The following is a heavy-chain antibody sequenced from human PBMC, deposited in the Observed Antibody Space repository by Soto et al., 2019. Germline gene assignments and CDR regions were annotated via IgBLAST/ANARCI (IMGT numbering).Heavy chain of an antibody. CDR1: RYTFTSHG. Sequence: QIQLMQSGGDVKTPGASLKVYCTTSRYTFTSHGIAWVRQAPGQVIAWMGWISTFNGTTDYAQKFQGRVTMTADTITSTVHMELRSLRSDDTGVYYCARLLTEGATFREDAFDLWGPGTKVTVSS. CDR3: ARLLTEGATFREDAFDL. CDR2: ISTFNGTT. D-gene: IGHD3-9*01. J-gene: IGHJ3*01. V-gene: IGHV1-18*01.